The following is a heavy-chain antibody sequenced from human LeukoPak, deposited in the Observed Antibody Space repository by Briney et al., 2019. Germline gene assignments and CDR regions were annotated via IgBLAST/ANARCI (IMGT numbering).Heavy chain of an antibody. CDR1: GFTFGDYA. J-gene: IGHJ4*02. CDR3: ARVGELWLYYFDY. D-gene: IGHD5-18*01. CDR2: IRSKAYGGTT. V-gene: IGHV3-49*03. Sequence: GGSLRLSGTASGFTFGDYAMSWFHQAPGKGLEWVGFIRSKAYGGTTEYAASVKGRFTISRDDSKSIAYLQMNSLKTEDTAVYYCARVGELWLYYFDYWGQGTLVTVSS.